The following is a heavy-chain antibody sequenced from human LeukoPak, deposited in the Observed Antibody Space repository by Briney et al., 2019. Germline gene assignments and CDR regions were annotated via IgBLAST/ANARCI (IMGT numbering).Heavy chain of an antibody. CDR1: GYTFTSYG. V-gene: IGHV1-18*01. CDR2: ISAYNGNT. Sequence: GASVKVSCKASGYTFTSYGISWVRQAPGQGLEWMGWISAYNGNTNYAQKLQGRVTMTRNTSISTAYMELSSLRSEDTAVYYCARGTYDSSGYYYGYWGQGTLVTVSS. J-gene: IGHJ4*02. D-gene: IGHD3-22*01. CDR3: ARGTYDSSGYYYGY.